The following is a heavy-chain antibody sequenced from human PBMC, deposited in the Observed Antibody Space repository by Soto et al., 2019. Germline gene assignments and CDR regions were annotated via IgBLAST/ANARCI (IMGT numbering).Heavy chain of an antibody. D-gene: IGHD4-4*01. CDR2: IYYSGST. Sequence: QVQLQESGPGLVKPSETLSLTCTVSGGSISSYYWSWIRQPPGKGREWIGYIYYSGSTNYNPSLKSRVTISVDTSKNQFSLKLSSVTAADTAVYYCARGDYSTDYWGQGTLVTVSS. V-gene: IGHV4-59*01. J-gene: IGHJ4*02. CDR3: ARGDYSTDY. CDR1: GGSISSYY.